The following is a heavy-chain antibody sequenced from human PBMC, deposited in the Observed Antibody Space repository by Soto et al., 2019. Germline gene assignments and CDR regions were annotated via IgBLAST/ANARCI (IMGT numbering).Heavy chain of an antibody. J-gene: IGHJ4*02. CDR2: IGAGADVT. V-gene: IGHV3-23*01. CDR1: GFTFSTYP. D-gene: IGHD2-15*01. Sequence: EVQLLGSGGGLVQPGGSLRLSCAASGFTFSTYPMTWVRQAPGKGLEWVSSIGAGADVTYYADSVKGRFTISRDNYKDTLFLQMNSLRADDTAVYYCAKYLSSCSVGSCSRDFDVWGQGTLVTVSS. CDR3: AKYLSSCSVGSCSRDFDV.